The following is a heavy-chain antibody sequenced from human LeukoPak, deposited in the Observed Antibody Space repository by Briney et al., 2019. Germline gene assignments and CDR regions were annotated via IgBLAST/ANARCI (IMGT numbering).Heavy chain of an antibody. CDR2: IYYSGST. V-gene: IGHV4-59*01. J-gene: IGHJ4*02. CDR1: GGSISSYY. CDR3: ARDQGAEADY. D-gene: IGHD6-13*01. Sequence: SETLSLTCTDSGGSISSYYWSWIRQPPGKGLEWIGYIYYSGSTNYNPSLKSRVTISVDTSKNQFSLKLSSVTAADTAVYYCARDQGAEADYWGQGTLVTVSS.